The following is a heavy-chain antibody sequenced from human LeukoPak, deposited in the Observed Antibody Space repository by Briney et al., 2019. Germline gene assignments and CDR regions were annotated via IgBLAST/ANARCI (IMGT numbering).Heavy chain of an antibody. J-gene: IGHJ4*02. V-gene: IGHV1-2*02. CDR1: GYIFTGYY. CDR3: ARDLITGTTSVDY. Sequence: ASVKVSCKASGYIFTGYYMHWVRQAPGQGLEWMGWINPNSGDTNYAQKFQGRVTMTRDTSISTAYMELSRLRSDDTAVYYCARDLITGTTSVDYWGQGTLVTVSS. CDR2: INPNSGDT. D-gene: IGHD1-7*01.